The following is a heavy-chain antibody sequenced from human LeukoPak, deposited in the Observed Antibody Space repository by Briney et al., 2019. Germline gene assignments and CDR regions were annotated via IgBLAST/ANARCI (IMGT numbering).Heavy chain of an antibody. CDR1: GFTFSSDS. CDR2: ISSSSSYI. D-gene: IGHD6-13*01. Sequence: GGSLRLSCAPSGFTFSSDSMNWVREAPGQGLEWGSSISSSSSYIYYADSVKGRFTISRDNAKNSLYLQMNSLRAEDTAVYYCARDELGSSCHDYWGQGTLVTVSS. V-gene: IGHV3-21*01. J-gene: IGHJ4*02. CDR3: ARDELGSSCHDY.